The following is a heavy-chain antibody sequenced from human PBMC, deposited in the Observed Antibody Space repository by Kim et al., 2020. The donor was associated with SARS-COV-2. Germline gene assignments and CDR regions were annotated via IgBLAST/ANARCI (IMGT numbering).Heavy chain of an antibody. CDR3: ARLMTTVTIPYYYYGMDV. D-gene: IGHD4-17*01. V-gene: IGHV5-51*01. CDR2: IYHGDSDT. Sequence: GESLKISCKGSGYSFTSYWIGWVRQMPGKGLEWMGIIYHGDSDTRYSPSFQGQVTISADKSISTAYLQWSSLKASDTAMYYCARLMTTVTIPYYYYGMDVCGQGTTVTVSS. J-gene: IGHJ6*02. CDR1: GYSFTSYW.